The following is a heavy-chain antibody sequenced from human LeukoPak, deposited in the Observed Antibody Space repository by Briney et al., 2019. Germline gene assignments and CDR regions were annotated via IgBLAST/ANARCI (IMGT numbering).Heavy chain of an antibody. D-gene: IGHD6-13*01. V-gene: IGHV1-2*04. Sequence: ASVKVSCKASGYTFTGYYMHWVRQAPGQGLEWMGWINPNSGGTNYAQKFQGWVTMTRDTSISTAYMELSRLRSDDTAVYYCAMLFSSSWYGWFDPWGQGTLVTVSS. CDR3: AMLFSSSWYGWFDP. CDR2: INPNSGGT. CDR1: GYTFTGYY. J-gene: IGHJ5*02.